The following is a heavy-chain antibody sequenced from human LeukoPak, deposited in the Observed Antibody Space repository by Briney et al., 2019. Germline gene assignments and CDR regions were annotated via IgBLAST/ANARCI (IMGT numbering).Heavy chain of an antibody. J-gene: IGHJ4*02. Sequence: PGGSLRLSCAASGFTFSSYGMHWVRQAPGKGLEWVAVIWYDGSNKYYADSVKGRFTISRDNSKNTLYLQMNSLRAEDTAVYYCAKEQQWSNFDYWGQGTLVTVSS. CDR2: IWYDGSNK. CDR3: AKEQQWSNFDY. D-gene: IGHD6-19*01. V-gene: IGHV3-33*06. CDR1: GFTFSSYG.